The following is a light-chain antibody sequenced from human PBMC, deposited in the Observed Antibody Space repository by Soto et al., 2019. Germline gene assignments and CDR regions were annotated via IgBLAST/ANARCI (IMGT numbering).Light chain of an antibody. Sequence: EIVMSQSPATLSVSPGERTTLSCRASQSVGNNLAWYQQKPGQAPRLLIYGAYTRATGSPARFSGSGSGTDFTLTISSLQSEDFAVYYCQHYNYWPPKTFGQGTKVDIK. CDR2: GAY. J-gene: IGKJ1*01. CDR3: QHYNYWPPKT. CDR1: QSVGNN. V-gene: IGKV3-15*01.